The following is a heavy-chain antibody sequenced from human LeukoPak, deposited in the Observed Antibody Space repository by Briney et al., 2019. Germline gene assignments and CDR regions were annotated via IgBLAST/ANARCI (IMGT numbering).Heavy chain of an antibody. CDR1: GFTFSTYS. Sequence: TGGSLRLSCAASGFTFSTYSMNWVRQAPGKGLEWVSSISSSSSSFIYYADSVKGRFTISRDNAKNSLYLQMNSLRAEDTAVYYCARVSAAAANYWGQGTLVTVSS. D-gene: IGHD6-13*01. CDR2: ISSSSSSFI. CDR3: ARVSAAAANY. V-gene: IGHV3-21*01. J-gene: IGHJ4*02.